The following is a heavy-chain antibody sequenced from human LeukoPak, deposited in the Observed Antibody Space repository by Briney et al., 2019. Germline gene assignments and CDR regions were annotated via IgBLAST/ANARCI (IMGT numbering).Heavy chain of an antibody. CDR1: GGSISGHY. CDR3: ARGGVLKSVDY. V-gene: IGHV4-59*11. Sequence: SESLSLTSTVSGGSISGHYLTWIRQPPGKGLEWIGYIYDIGSTTYNPSLKSRVTISVDTSKNQFSLKLSSVTAADTAVYYCARGGVLKSVDYWGQGTLVTVSS. CDR2: IYDIGST. D-gene: IGHD3-16*01. J-gene: IGHJ4*02.